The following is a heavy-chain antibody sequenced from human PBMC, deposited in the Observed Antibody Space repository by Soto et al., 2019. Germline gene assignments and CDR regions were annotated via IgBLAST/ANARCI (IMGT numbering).Heavy chain of an antibody. D-gene: IGHD6-6*01. V-gene: IGHV4-4*07. Sequence: PSETLSLTCTVSGGSMSSYYWSWIRQPAGKGLEWIGRIYTSGSTNYNPSLKSRVTMSVDTSKNQFSLKLSSVTAADTAVYYCARDRREGAARPSGGWYYYYGMDVWGQGTTVTVSS. CDR3: ARDRREGAARPSGGWYYYYGMDV. CDR1: GGSMSSYY. J-gene: IGHJ6*02. CDR2: IYTSGST.